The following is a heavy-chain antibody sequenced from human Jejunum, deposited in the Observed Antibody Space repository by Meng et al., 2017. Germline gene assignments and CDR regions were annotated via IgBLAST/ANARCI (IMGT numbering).Heavy chain of an antibody. V-gene: IGHV3-23*01. CDR1: GFTFSSHT. J-gene: IGHJ4*02. Sequence: GESLKISCAASGFTFSSHTLSWVRQAPGKGLEWVSSISVSTSSTYYTDSVKGRFTISRDNSKNTLYLQMDSLRAEDTAVYYCAKLTTNWGQGTLVTGAS. D-gene: IGHD1-14*01. CDR2: ISVSTSST. CDR3: AKLTTN.